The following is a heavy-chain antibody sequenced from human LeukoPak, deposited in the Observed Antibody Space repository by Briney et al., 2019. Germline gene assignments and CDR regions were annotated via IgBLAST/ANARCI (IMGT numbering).Heavy chain of an antibody. CDR2: ITTSSSYI. D-gene: IGHD3-10*01. CDR3: ARAANYYGSGSYPDY. J-gene: IGHJ4*02. CDR1: GFTFSRYS. V-gene: IGHV3-21*01. Sequence: GGSLRLSCAASGFTFSRYSLNWVRQAPGKGLEWVSSITTSSSYIYYADSVKGRFTISRDNARNSLYLHMNSLRAEDTAVYYCARAANYYGSGSYPDYWGQGTLVTVSS.